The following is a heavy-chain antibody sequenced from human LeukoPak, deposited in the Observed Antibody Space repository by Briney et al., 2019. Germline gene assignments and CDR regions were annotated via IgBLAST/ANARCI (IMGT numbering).Heavy chain of an antibody. CDR1: GFTFSNYW. CDR3: VRDKLTGASRLDY. V-gene: IGHV3-7*03. D-gene: IGHD7-27*01. CDR2: IKQDGSEI. J-gene: IGHJ4*02. Sequence: GGSLRLSCAASGFTFSNYWMSWVRRAPGKELEWVASIKQDGSEIYYVDSVKGRFTISRDNAKNSLYLQMNSLRAEDTAVYYCVRDKLTGASRLDYWGQGTLLTVSS.